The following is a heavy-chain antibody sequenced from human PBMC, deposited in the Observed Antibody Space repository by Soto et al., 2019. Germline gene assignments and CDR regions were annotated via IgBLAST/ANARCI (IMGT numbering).Heavy chain of an antibody. Sequence: SETLSLTCAVSGGSISSGGYSWSWIRQPPGRGLEWIGYIYHSGSTYYNPSLKSRVTISVDRSKNQFSLKLSSVTAADTAVYYCARDGGYSYGYFDYWGQGTLVTVSS. D-gene: IGHD5-18*01. CDR3: ARDGGYSYGYFDY. V-gene: IGHV4-30-2*01. CDR1: GGSISSGGYS. CDR2: IYHSGST. J-gene: IGHJ4*02.